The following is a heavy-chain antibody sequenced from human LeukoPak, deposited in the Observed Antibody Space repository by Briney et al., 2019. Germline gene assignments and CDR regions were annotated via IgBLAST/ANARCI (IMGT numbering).Heavy chain of an antibody. J-gene: IGHJ4*02. CDR1: GGSISSSSYY. Sequence: SETLSLTCSVSGGSISSSSYYWGWIRQPPGKGLEWIGSIYYSGSTYYNPSLKSRVTMSVDTSKNQFSLKLSSVTAADTAVYYCARRYYGSGSYYSFDYWGQGTLVIVSS. D-gene: IGHD3-10*01. V-gene: IGHV4-39*01. CDR3: ARRYYGSGSYYSFDY. CDR2: IYYSGST.